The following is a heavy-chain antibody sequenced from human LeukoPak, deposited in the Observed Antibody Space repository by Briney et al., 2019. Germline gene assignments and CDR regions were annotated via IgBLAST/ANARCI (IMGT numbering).Heavy chain of an antibody. Sequence: SVKISCKASADNFITHGSIWLRQPPAQEPEWMVAIIPIYGIRNYAQTFQGRMTMTSDESKSTMYMELKSLRLEDTAVYYCARTYYYGSVTYWYDYYYMDVWGKGTMVTASS. CDR1: ADNFITHG. J-gene: IGHJ6*03. CDR2: IIPIYGIR. CDR3: ARTYYYGSVTYWYDYYYMDV. V-gene: IGHV1-69*13. D-gene: IGHD3-10*01.